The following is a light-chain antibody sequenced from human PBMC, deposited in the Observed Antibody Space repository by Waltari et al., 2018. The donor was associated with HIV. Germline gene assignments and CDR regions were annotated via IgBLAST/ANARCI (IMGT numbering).Light chain of an antibody. CDR3: QQYKTYPIT. Sequence: DIQMTQSPSSLSASVGDRVTITCRASQDISNHLAWFQQKPGQAPKSLIYAASRLRVGVPSRFSGSGSGTDFTLTIISLQPEDFTMYYCQQYKTYPITFVQGTRLDI. CDR2: AAS. CDR1: QDISNH. V-gene: IGKV1-16*01. J-gene: IGKJ5*01.